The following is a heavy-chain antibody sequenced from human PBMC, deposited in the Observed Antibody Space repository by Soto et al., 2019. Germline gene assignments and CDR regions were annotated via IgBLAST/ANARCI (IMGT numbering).Heavy chain of an antibody. D-gene: IGHD3-10*01. CDR2: IYPGDSDT. Sequence: GESLKISCKGSGYSFTSYWIGWVRQMPGKGLEWRGIIYPGDSDTRYSPSFQGQVTISADKSISTAYLQWSSLKASDTAMYYCARDSGSGCYYIGFLDYWGQGTLVTVSS. V-gene: IGHV5-51*01. J-gene: IGHJ4*02. CDR1: GYSFTSYW. CDR3: ARDSGSGCYYIGFLDY.